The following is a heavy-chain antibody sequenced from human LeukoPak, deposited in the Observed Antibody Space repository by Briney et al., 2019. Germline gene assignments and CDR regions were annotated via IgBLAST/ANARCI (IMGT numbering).Heavy chain of an antibody. CDR2: ISYDGSNK. CDR1: GFTFSSYG. J-gene: IGHJ4*02. CDR3: AKGYSGYDWSLVDY. Sequence: GGSLRLSCATSGFTFSSYGMHWVRQAPGKGLEWVAVISYDGSNKYYADSVKGRFTISRDNSKNTLYLQMNSLRAEDTAVYYCAKGYSGYDWSLVDYWGQGTLVTVSS. D-gene: IGHD5-12*01. V-gene: IGHV3-30*18.